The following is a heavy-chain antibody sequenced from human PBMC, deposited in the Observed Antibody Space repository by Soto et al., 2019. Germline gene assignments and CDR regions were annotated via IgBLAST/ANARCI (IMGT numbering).Heavy chain of an antibody. CDR2: IYYSGST. D-gene: IGHD3-3*01. J-gene: IGHJ6*02. V-gene: IGHV4-30-4*01. CDR1: GGSISSGDYY. Sequence: QVQLQESGPGLVKPSQTLSLTCTVSGGSISSGDYYWSWIRQPPGKGLEWIGYIYYSGSTYYNPSLKSRVTISVDTSKNQFSLKLSSVTAADTAVYYCARGVTIFGVVSPYYYAMDVWGQGTTVTVSS. CDR3: ARGVTIFGVVSPYYYAMDV.